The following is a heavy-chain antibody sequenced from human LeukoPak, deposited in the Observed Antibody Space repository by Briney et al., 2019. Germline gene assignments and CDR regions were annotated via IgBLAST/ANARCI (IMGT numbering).Heavy chain of an antibody. CDR1: GYRFSSYY. V-gene: IGHV1-46*01. D-gene: IGHD3-3*01. Sequence: ASVKVSCKASGYRFSSYYMIWVRQAPGQGLEWMGIINPSGGSTYYAQKFQGRVTMTRDMSTSTVYMELSSLRSEDTALYYCARGGVVGHMDVWGKGTTVTVSS. J-gene: IGHJ6*03. CDR3: ARGGVVGHMDV. CDR2: INPSGGST.